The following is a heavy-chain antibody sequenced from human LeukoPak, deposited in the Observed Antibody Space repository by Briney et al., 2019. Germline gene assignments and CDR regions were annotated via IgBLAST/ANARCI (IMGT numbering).Heavy chain of an antibody. D-gene: IGHD7-27*01. CDR2: IYYSGST. J-gene: IGHJ4*02. V-gene: IGHV4-30-4*08. CDR3: ARAPELGGYYFDF. Sequence: SQTLSLTCTVSGGSISSGDYYWSWIRQPPGKGLEWIGYIYYSGSTYYNPSLKSRVTISVDTSKNQFSLKLSSVTAADTAVYYCARAPELGGYYFDFWGQGTLVTVSS. CDR1: GGSISSGDYY.